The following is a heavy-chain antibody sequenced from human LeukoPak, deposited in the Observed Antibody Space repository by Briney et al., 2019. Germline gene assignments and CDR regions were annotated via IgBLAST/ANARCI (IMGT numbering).Heavy chain of an antibody. Sequence: GGSLRLSCAASGFTFSSYAMHWVRQAPGKGLEWVAVISYDGSNKYYADSVKGRFTISRDSFKHTLYLQMNNLRAEDTAVYYCARAYDSSGYCSHYYYMDVWGKGTTVTVSS. J-gene: IGHJ6*03. CDR3: ARAYDSSGYCSHYYYMDV. V-gene: IGHV3-30*14. CDR1: GFTFSSYA. D-gene: IGHD3-22*01. CDR2: ISYDGSNK.